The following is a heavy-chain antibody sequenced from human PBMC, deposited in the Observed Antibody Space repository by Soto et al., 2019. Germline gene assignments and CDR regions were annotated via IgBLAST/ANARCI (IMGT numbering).Heavy chain of an antibody. Sequence: LGESLKISCKGSGYSFTSYWIGWVRQMPGKGLEWMGIIYPGDSDTRYSPSFQGQVTISADKSISTAYLQWSSLKASDTAMYYCARHESGYYDSSGYYENWFDPWGQGTLVTVSS. CDR3: ARHESGYYDSSGYYENWFDP. CDR2: IYPGDSDT. V-gene: IGHV5-51*01. CDR1: GYSFTSYW. D-gene: IGHD3-22*01. J-gene: IGHJ5*02.